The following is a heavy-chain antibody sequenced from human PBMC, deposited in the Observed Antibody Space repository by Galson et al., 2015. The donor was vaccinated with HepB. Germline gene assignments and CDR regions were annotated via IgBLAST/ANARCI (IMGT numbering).Heavy chain of an antibody. CDR1: GYTFTSYY. J-gene: IGHJ3*01. Sequence: SVKVSCKASGYTFTSYYMHWVRQAPGQGLEWMGIINPSGGSTSYAQKLQGRVTMTRDTSTSTVYMELRSLRSDDTAVYYCARVELITMIVVDWGQGTMVTVSS. CDR2: INPSGGST. D-gene: IGHD3-22*01. V-gene: IGHV1-46*04. CDR3: ARVELITMIVVD.